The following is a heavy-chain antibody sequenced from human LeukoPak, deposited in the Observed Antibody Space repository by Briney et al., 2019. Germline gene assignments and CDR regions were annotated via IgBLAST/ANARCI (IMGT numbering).Heavy chain of an antibody. CDR3: ARHASPYRSNYYFDY. D-gene: IGHD6-13*01. CDR1: GYSFLSHW. Sequence: GESLKISCKGSGYSFLSHWIGWVRQMPGKGLEWMGIIYPGDSDTRYNPSFQGQVTISADKSISTAYLQWSSLNASDTAMYYCARHASPYRSNYYFDYWGQGALATVSS. CDR2: IYPGDSDT. J-gene: IGHJ4*02. V-gene: IGHV5-51*01.